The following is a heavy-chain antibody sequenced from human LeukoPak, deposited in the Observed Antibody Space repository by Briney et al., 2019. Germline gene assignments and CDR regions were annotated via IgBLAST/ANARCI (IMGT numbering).Heavy chain of an antibody. D-gene: IGHD4-11*01. Sequence: SSVKVSCKASGGTFSSYAISWVRQAPGQGLEWMGRIIPLFGTANYAQKFQDRVTITTDESTSTAYMELSSLRSEETAMYYCARDHYSNYDGFDYWGQGTLVTVSS. V-gene: IGHV1-69*05. CDR1: GGTFSSYA. CDR2: IIPLFGTA. CDR3: ARDHYSNYDGFDY. J-gene: IGHJ4*02.